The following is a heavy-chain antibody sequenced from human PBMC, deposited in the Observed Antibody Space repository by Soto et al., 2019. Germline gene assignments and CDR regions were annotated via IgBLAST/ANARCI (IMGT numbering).Heavy chain of an antibody. Sequence: ASVKVSCKASGYTFITYGISWVRQAPGQGLEWMGWISSYNGNTNYAQKLQGRVTMTTDTSTTTAYMELRSLRPDDTAVYYCARDRPTSSIRARDYYYAMDFWGQGTKVTVSS. CDR1: GYTFITYG. J-gene: IGHJ6*02. CDR2: ISSYNGNT. CDR3: ARDRPTSSIRARDYYYAMDF. V-gene: IGHV1-18*01. D-gene: IGHD6-6*01.